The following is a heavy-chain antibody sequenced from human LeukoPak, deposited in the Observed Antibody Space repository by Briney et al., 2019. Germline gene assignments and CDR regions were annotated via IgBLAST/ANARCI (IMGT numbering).Heavy chain of an antibody. Sequence: AASVKVSCKASGYTFTGYYMHWVRQAPGQGLEWMGGIIPIFGTANYAQKFQGRVTITADKSTSTAYMELSSLRSEDTAVYYCAREGVLRFLEYDYWGQGTLVTVSS. J-gene: IGHJ4*02. D-gene: IGHD3-3*01. CDR3: AREGVLRFLEYDY. V-gene: IGHV1-69*06. CDR2: IIPIFGTA. CDR1: GYTFTGYY.